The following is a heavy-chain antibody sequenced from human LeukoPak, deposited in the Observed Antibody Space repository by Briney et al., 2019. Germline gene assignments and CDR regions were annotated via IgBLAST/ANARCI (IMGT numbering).Heavy chain of an antibody. D-gene: IGHD3-10*01. Sequence: SETLSLTCTVSGGSISSGSYYWSWIRQPAGTGLEWIGRIYTSGSTNYNPSLKSRVTISVDTSKNQFSLKLSSVTAADTAVYYCARAGVYGSGSFNWFDPWGQGTLVTVSS. CDR3: ARAGVYGSGSFNWFDP. V-gene: IGHV4-61*02. J-gene: IGHJ5*02. CDR1: GGSISSGSYY. CDR2: IYTSGST.